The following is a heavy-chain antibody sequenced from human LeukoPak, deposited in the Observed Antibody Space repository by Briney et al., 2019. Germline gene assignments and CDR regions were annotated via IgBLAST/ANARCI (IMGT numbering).Heavy chain of an antibody. CDR3: ARDAVDTANAV. Sequence: TGGSLRLSCAASGFTFTTYWMHWVRQAPGKELVWVSHINSDGSITSYADSVKGQFTISRDNAKNTLYLQMNSLRAEDTAVYYCARDAVDTANAVWGQGTTVTVSS. V-gene: IGHV3-74*01. CDR2: INSDGSIT. D-gene: IGHD5-18*01. J-gene: IGHJ6*02. CDR1: GFTFTTYW.